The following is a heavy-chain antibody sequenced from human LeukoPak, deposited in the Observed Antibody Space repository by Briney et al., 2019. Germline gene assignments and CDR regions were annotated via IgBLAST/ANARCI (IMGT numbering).Heavy chain of an antibody. CDR3: ARGTDWDYFDY. CDR2: INHSGST. Sequence: SETLSLTCAVYGGSFSGYYWSWIRQPPGKGLEWIGEINHSGSTNYNPSLKSRVTISVDTSKNQFSLKLSSVTAADTAVYYCARGTDWDYFDYWGQGTLVTVSS. D-gene: IGHD3/OR15-3a*01. CDR1: GGSFSGYY. J-gene: IGHJ4*02. V-gene: IGHV4-34*01.